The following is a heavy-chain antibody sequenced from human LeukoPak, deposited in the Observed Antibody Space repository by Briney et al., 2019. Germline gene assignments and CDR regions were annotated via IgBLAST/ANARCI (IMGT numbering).Heavy chain of an antibody. Sequence: GRSLRLSCAASGFTFSSYAMHWVRQAPGKGLEWVAVISYDGSNKYYADSVKGRFTISRDNSKNTLYLQMNSLRAEDTAVYYCARDLTSGSLFDYWGQGTLVTASS. CDR1: GFTFSSYA. CDR2: ISYDGSNK. J-gene: IGHJ4*02. V-gene: IGHV3-30-3*01. D-gene: IGHD1-26*01. CDR3: ARDLTSGSLFDY.